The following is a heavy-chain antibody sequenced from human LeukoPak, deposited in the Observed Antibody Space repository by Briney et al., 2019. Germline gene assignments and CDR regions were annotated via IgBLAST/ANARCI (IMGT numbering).Heavy chain of an antibody. J-gene: IGHJ4*02. CDR2: VSHSSSYI. V-gene: IGHV3-21*01. CDR3: ARDSEGYQLLKGFDY. Sequence: GGSLRLSCAASGFTFSSYTMNWVRQAPGKGLEWVSSVSHSSSYIYYADSVKGRFTISRDNAKNSLYLQMNSLSAEDTAVYYCARDSEGYQLLKGFDYWGQGTLVTVSS. D-gene: IGHD2-2*01. CDR1: GFTFSSYT.